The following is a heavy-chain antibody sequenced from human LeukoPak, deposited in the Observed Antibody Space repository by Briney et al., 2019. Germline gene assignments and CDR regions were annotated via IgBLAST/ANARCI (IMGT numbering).Heavy chain of an antibody. Sequence: ASVKVSCKVSGYTLTELSMHWVRQAPGKGLEWMGGFDPEDGETIYAQKFQGRVTMTEDTSTDTAYMELSSLRSEDTAVYYCATKIRSGALDYYYYYGMDVWGQGTTVTVSS. J-gene: IGHJ6*02. CDR2: FDPEDGET. CDR1: GYTLTELS. CDR3: ATKIRSGALDYYYYYGMDV. V-gene: IGHV1-24*01. D-gene: IGHD2-15*01.